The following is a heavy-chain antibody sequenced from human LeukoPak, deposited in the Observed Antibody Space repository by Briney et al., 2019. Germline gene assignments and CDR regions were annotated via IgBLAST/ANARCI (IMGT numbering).Heavy chain of an antibody. CDR2: MSYDGSNQ. Sequence: GGSLRLSCAASGFTFSSYGMYWVRQAPGRGLECVALMSYDGSNQYYSESVKGRFTVSRDNSKNTLYLQMNSLRAEDTAVYYCARDISFCVGDCYLDSWGQGTLVTVSS. J-gene: IGHJ5*01. D-gene: IGHD2-21*02. CDR3: ARDISFCVGDCYLDS. CDR1: GFTFSSYG. V-gene: IGHV3-30*03.